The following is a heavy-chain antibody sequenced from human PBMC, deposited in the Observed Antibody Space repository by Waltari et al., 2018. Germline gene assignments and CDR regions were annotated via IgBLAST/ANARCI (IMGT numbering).Heavy chain of an antibody. D-gene: IGHD6-19*01. V-gene: IGHV4-34*01. CDR1: GGSFSGYY. J-gene: IGHJ5*02. CDR3: ARGQWQPRFDP. CDR2: INHSGST. Sequence: QVQLQQWGAGLLTPSETLSLTCVVYGGSFSGYYCSWIRQPPGKGLEWIGEINHSGSTNYNASLKSRVTILGDTSKNQFSLKLSSVSAADTAVYYCARGQWQPRFDPWGQGTLVTVSS.